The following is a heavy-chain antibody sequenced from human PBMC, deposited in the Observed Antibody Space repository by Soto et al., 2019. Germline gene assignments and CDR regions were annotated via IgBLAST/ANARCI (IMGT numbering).Heavy chain of an antibody. CDR3: AKDQISGYCSGGSCMVGYYYYYCMDV. J-gene: IGHJ6*02. V-gene: IGHV3-23*01. CDR1: GFTFSSYA. D-gene: IGHD2-15*01. CDR2: ISGSGGST. Sequence: GGSLRLSCAGFGFTFSSYAMSWVRQAPGKGLEWVSAISGSGGSTYYADSVKGRFTISRDNSKNTLYLQMNSLRAEDTAVYYCAKDQISGYCSGGSCMVGYYYYYCMDVWGQGTMVTVSS.